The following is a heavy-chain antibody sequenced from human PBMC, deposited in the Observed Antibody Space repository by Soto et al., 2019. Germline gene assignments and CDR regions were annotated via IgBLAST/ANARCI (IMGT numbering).Heavy chain of an antibody. J-gene: IGHJ6*02. CDR3: ARYYGYYDGYYYGIDV. Sequence: QVHLQESGPGLVKPSQTLSLTCTVSGDSISSGGYYWSWIRQHPGKGLEWIGYIDYSGSTYYKPSLKSRLSISIDTSKNHFSLKLSSVTAADTAVYYCARYYGYYDGYYYGIDVWGQGTTVAVSS. CDR2: IDYSGST. D-gene: IGHD4-17*01. CDR1: GDSISSGGYY. V-gene: IGHV4-31*03.